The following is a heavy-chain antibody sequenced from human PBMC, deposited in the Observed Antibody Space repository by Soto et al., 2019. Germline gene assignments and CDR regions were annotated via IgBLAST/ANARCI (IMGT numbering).Heavy chain of an antibody. CDR3: AKKLPGSWYGLPDN. D-gene: IGHD2-15*01. J-gene: IGHJ4*02. Sequence: PGGSLRLSCAASGFTFSIYGMHWVRQAPGKGLEWVAMISYDGSNIYYTESVKGRFAISRDNSRNTLYLQMNSLRAEDTAVYYCAKKLPGSWYGLPDNWGPGTLVTVSS. CDR2: ISYDGSNI. CDR1: GFTFSIYG. V-gene: IGHV3-30*18.